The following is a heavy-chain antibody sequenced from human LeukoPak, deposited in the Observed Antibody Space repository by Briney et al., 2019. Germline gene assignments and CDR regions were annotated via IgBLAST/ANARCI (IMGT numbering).Heavy chain of an antibody. J-gene: IGHJ4*02. V-gene: IGHV1-18*01. CDR2: ISAYNGNT. Sequence: GASVKVSCKASGYTFTSYGISWVRQAPGQGLEWMGWISAYNGNTNYAQKLQGRVTMTTDTSTSTAFMELRSLRSDDTAVYYCAREAYCSSTSCYFRLFDYWGQGTLVTVSS. CDR3: AREAYCSSTSCYFRLFDY. CDR1: GYTFTSYG. D-gene: IGHD2-2*01.